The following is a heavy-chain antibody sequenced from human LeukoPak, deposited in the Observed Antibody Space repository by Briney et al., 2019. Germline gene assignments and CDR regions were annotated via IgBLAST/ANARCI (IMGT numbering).Heavy chain of an antibody. CDR1: GGSISSSNW. J-gene: IGHJ5*02. V-gene: IGHV4-4*02. CDR3: ARVDYYDSSGYYTDNWFDP. D-gene: IGHD3-22*01. CDR2: IYHSGST. Sequence: SETLSLTCAVSGGSISSSNWWSWVRQPPGKGLEWIGEIYHSGSTNYNPSLKSRVTISVDKSKNQFSLKLSSVTAADTAVYYCARVDYYDSSGYYTDNWFDPWGQGSLVTVSS.